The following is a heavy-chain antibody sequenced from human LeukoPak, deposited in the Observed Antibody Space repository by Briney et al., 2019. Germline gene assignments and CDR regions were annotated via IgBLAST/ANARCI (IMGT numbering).Heavy chain of an antibody. V-gene: IGHV3-30-3*01. D-gene: IGHD4-17*01. CDR1: GFTFSSYA. Sequence: GGSLRLSCAASGFTFSSYAMHWVRQAPGKGLEWVAVISYDGSNKYYADFVKGRFTISRDNSKNTLYLQMNSLRAEDTAVYYCARVYAVTTGLGAFDIWGQGTMVTVSS. J-gene: IGHJ3*02. CDR2: ISYDGSNK. CDR3: ARVYAVTTGLGAFDI.